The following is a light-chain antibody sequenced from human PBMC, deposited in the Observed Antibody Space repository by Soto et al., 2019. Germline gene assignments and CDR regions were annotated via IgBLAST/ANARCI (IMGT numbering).Light chain of an antibody. CDR2: DVS. V-gene: IGLV2-14*03. Sequence: QSALTQPASVSGSPGQSITISCTGTSSDVGGYNYVSWYQQHPGKAPKLLINDVSNRPSGISDRFSGSKSGNTASLTISGLQAEDEADYYCSSYTSSTTNVFGTGTKDTDL. CDR3: SSYTSSTTNV. J-gene: IGLJ1*01. CDR1: SSDVGGYNY.